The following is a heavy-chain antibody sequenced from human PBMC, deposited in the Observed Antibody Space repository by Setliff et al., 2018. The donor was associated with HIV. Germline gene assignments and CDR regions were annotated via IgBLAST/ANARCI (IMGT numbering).Heavy chain of an antibody. J-gene: IGHJ3*01. V-gene: IGHV4-61*02. CDR1: GGSISSGSYY. Sequence: SETLSLTCTVSGGSISSGSYYWGWIRQPAGKGLEWIGRIYSSGSTNYNPSLSSRVTISVDTSKNQFSLKLRSVTAADTAVYFCAREPRAFDVWGQGTMVTVSS. CDR3: AREPRAFDV. CDR2: IYSSGST.